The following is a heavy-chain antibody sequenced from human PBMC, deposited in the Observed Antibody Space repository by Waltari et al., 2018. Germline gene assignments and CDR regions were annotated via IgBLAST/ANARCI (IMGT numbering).Heavy chain of an antibody. CDR1: EYTFTSSY. V-gene: IGHV1-46*01. CDR2: INPSGGST. J-gene: IGHJ6*02. Sequence: QVQLVQSGAEEKKPGASVKISCKKSEYTFTSSYVHWVRQAPGQGLEWMGIINPSGGSTIYAQKFQGRVTMTRDTSTSTVYMELSSLRSEDTAVYYCASDTGALWMDVWGQGTTVTVSS. D-gene: IGHD2-21*01. CDR3: ASDTGALWMDV.